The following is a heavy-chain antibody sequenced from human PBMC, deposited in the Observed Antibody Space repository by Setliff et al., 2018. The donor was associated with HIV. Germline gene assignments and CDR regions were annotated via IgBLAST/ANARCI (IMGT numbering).Heavy chain of an antibody. V-gene: IGHV4-39*07. Sequence: SETLSLTCSVSGDSISSGGHYWSWIRQPPGKGLEWIGEVSHSGSTNYNPSLKSRVAISVDTSKNQFSLKLSSVTAADTAVYYCARADLRYYYFDYWGQGTLVTVSS. CDR3: ARADLRYYYFDY. J-gene: IGHJ4*02. D-gene: IGHD5-18*01. CDR2: VSHSGST. CDR1: GDSISSGGHY.